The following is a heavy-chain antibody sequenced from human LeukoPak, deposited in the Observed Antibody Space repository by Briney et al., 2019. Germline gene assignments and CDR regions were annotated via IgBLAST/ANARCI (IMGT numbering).Heavy chain of an antibody. Sequence: SETLSLTCAVYGGSFSDYYGSWIRQPPGKGLEYIGEINHSGTTNYNPSLKSRVTMSVDTSKNQFSLKLSSVTAADTAVYYCARGDRPCSGDRCYLGVFDYWSQETLVTVSS. D-gene: IGHD2-15*01. V-gene: IGHV4-34*01. CDR1: GGSFSDYY. CDR2: INHSGTT. J-gene: IGHJ4*02. CDR3: ARGDRPCSGDRCYLGVFDY.